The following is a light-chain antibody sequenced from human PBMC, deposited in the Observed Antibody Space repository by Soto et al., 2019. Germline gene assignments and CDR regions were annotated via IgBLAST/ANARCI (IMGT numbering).Light chain of an antibody. CDR2: GAS. CDR3: QQYGSSPYT. CDR1: QSVSSSY. V-gene: IGKV3-20*01. J-gene: IGKJ2*01. Sequence: EIGLTQSPGTLSLSPGARATLSCRASQSVSSSYLAWYQQKPGQAPRLLMYGASSRATGIPDRFSGGGSATDFTLTISRLEPEDLAVYYCQQYGSSPYTFGQGTKLEIK.